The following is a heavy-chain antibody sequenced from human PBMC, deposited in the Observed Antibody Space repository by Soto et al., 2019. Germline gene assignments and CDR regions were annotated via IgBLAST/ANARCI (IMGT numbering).Heavy chain of an antibody. V-gene: IGHV4-59*08. Sequence: QVQLQESGPGLVKPSETLSLTCSVSGGSIGSYYWSWIRQPPGKGLEWIGYIYYSGSTNNNPSLKSRIAIAVDMSKNQVSLKLSSVTAAEAAVYYSARGGWRQMDYWGQGTLVTVSS. CDR3: ARGGWRQMDY. J-gene: IGHJ4*02. CDR1: GGSIGSYY. CDR2: IYYSGST. D-gene: IGHD3-3*01.